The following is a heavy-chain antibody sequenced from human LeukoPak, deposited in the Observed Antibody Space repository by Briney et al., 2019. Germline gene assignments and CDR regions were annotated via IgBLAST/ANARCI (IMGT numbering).Heavy chain of an antibody. Sequence: PGGSLRLSCAASGFTFNNHDMHWVRQAPGKGLEWVAGISYDGRNKYYADSVKGRFTISRDNSKNTLNLQMNSLRTEDTAVYYCARDGGGFQRDAFDIWGQGTMVTVSS. CDR1: GFTFNNHD. CDR2: ISYDGRNK. D-gene: IGHD2-15*01. CDR3: ARDGGGFQRDAFDI. V-gene: IGHV3-30*03. J-gene: IGHJ3*02.